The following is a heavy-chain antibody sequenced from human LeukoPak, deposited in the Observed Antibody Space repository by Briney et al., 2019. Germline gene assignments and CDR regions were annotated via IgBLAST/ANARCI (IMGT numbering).Heavy chain of an antibody. V-gene: IGHV4-59*01. CDR1: GGSISSYY. CDR3: ARASGSGSFGFWFDP. Sequence: SETLSLTCTVSGGSISSYYWSWIRQPPGKGLEWIGYIYYSGSTNYNPSLKSRVTISVDTSKNQFSLKLSSVTAADTAVYYCARASGSGSFGFWFDPWGQGTLVTVSS. J-gene: IGHJ5*02. D-gene: IGHD3-10*01. CDR2: IYYSGST.